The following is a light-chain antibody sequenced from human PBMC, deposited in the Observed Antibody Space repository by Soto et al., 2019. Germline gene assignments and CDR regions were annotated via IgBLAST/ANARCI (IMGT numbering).Light chain of an antibody. V-gene: IGKV3-11*01. CDR2: DAS. CDR1: QSVSSY. J-gene: IGKJ1*01. CDR3: QQRSNWPLST. Sequence: EIVLTQSPATLSLSPGERATLSCRASQSVSSYLAWYQQKPGQAPRLFIYDASNRATGIPARFSGSCSGTDFTLTISSLEPEDFSVYYCQQRSNWPLSTFVQGTKVEIK.